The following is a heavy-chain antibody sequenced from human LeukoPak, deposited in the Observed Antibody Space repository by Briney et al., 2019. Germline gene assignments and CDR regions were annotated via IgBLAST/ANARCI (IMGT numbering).Heavy chain of an antibody. CDR1: GLTFSDHY. D-gene: IGHD4-17*01. V-gene: IGHV3-11*05. CDR2: ISSGSTYT. Sequence: KAGGSLRLSCEVSGLTFSDHYMSWIRQAPGKRLEWVSYISSGSTYTNYADSVEGRFTISRDNAKNSLYLQMNSLRAEDTAVYYCARGDYGDDYFDYWRQATLVTVSS. CDR3: ARGDYGDDYFDY. J-gene: IGHJ4*02.